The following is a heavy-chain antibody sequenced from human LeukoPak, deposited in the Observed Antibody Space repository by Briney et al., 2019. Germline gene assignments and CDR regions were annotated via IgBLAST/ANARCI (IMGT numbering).Heavy chain of an antibody. CDR3: ARGARGSYSY. J-gene: IGHJ4*02. CDR1: GGSLSSYY. CDR2: IYYSGST. V-gene: IGHV4-59*08. Sequence: SETLSLTCTVSGGSLSSYYWSWLRQPPGKGLEWIGYIYYSGSTNYNPSLKSRVTISVDTSKNQFSLKLSSVTAADTAVYYCARGARGSYSYWGQGTLVTVSS. D-gene: IGHD1-26*01.